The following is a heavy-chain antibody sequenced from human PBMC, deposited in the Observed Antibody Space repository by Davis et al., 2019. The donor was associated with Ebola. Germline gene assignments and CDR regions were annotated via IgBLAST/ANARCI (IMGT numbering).Heavy chain of an antibody. D-gene: IGHD3-22*01. Sequence: PGGSLRLSCAASGFTFSSYSMNWVRQAPGKGLEWVSYISSSSSTIYYADSVKGRFTISRDNAKNSLYLQMNSLRDEDTAVYYCATPYYYDSSGYWGAFDIWGQGTMVTVSS. V-gene: IGHV3-48*02. CDR3: ATPYYYDSSGYWGAFDI. CDR2: ISSSSSTI. CDR1: GFTFSSYS. J-gene: IGHJ3*02.